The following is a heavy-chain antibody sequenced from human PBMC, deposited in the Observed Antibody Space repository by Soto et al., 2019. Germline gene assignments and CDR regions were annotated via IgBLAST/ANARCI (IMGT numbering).Heavy chain of an antibody. CDR1: GLTFSDHY. V-gene: IGHV3-72*01. D-gene: IGHD5-12*01. CDR3: SRAGILATPYYFDY. Sequence: GGSLRLCCAALGLTFSDHYMDWVRQAPGKGLEWVGRIRNKANSYTTEYAASVKGRFTISRDDSKNLLFLQMFSLKTEDTAVYYCSRAGILATPYYFDYWGQGTLVTVSS. CDR2: IRNKANSYTT. J-gene: IGHJ4*01.